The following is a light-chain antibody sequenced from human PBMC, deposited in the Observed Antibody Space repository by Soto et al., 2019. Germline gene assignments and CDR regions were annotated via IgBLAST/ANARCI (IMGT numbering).Light chain of an antibody. CDR1: QGIRND. J-gene: IGKJ1*01. Sequence: AIQMTQSPSSLSASVGDRVTITCRASQGIRNDLGWYQQKPGKAPKLLIYAASSLQSGVPSRFSGSGSGTDVTITISSLQPEDFATYYFLQDYNYPWTFGQGTKVEIK. CDR2: AAS. CDR3: LQDYNYPWT. V-gene: IGKV1-6*01.